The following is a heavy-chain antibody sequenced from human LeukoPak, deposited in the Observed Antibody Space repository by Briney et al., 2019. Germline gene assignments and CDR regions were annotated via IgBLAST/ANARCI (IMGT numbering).Heavy chain of an antibody. Sequence: GGSLRLSCAASGFTFDSYAIHWVRQAPGKGLEWVAVISFDGSDRYYADSVKDRFTISRDNSKNTLYLQMNSLRAEDTAVYYCARDRSRGSSGPGAFDIWGQGTMVTVSS. CDR1: GFTFDSYA. CDR3: ARDRSRGSSGPGAFDI. V-gene: IGHV3-30-3*01. J-gene: IGHJ3*02. CDR2: ISFDGSDR. D-gene: IGHD1-26*01.